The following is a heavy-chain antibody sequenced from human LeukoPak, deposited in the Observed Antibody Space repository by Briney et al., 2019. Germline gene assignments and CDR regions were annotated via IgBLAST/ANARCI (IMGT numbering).Heavy chain of an antibody. CDR3: TRDQTPYY. CDR1: GFSFSSYW. Sequence: GGSLRLSCAASGFSFSSYWMSWVRQAPGKGLEWVGFIASETYGGTAEYAASVKGRFTISRDDSKSIAYLQMNSLKTEDTAVYYCTRDQTPYYWGQGTLVTVSS. CDR2: IASETYGGTA. V-gene: IGHV3-49*04. J-gene: IGHJ4*02.